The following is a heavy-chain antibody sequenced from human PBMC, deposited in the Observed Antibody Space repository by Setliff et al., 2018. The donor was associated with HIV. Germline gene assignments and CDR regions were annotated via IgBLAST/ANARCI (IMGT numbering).Heavy chain of an antibody. CDR2: LSPSEGTT. CDR1: GYTFTTYY. D-gene: IGHD3-10*01. J-gene: IGHJ6*02. CDR3: ARDRRGSGSYTPYYYYGMDV. Sequence: ASVKVSCKASGYTFTTYYIHWVRQAPGQGLEWMGILSPSEGTTSYAQKFQGRVTMTRDTSTSTVYMELSSLRSEDTAVYYCARDRRGSGSYTPYYYYGMDVWGQGTTVTVSS. V-gene: IGHV1-46*01.